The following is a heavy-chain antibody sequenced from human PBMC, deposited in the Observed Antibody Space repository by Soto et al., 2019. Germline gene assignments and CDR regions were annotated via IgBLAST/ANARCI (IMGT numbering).Heavy chain of an antibody. V-gene: IGHV1-18*01. CDR3: AREVDY. Sequence: VQLVQSGVEVKQPGASVKVSCKASGYTFSNYDLSWVRQAPGQGLEWIGWISAYNGNTNYAQNLQDRVTMTTDTSTSTAYMELRSLRSDDTAVYYCAREVDYWGQGTLVTVSS. J-gene: IGHJ4*02. CDR1: GYTFSNYD. CDR2: ISAYNGNT.